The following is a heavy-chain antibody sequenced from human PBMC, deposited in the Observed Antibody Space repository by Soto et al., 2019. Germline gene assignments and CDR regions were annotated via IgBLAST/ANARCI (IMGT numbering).Heavy chain of an antibody. Sequence: QVQLVQSGAEVKKPGASVKVSCKASGYTFTSYAMHWVRQAPGQRLEWMGWINAGNGNTKYSQKFQGRVTITRDTSAITAYMELSSLRSEDTAVYYCARGPNPYYFDYWGQGTLVTVSS. V-gene: IGHV1-3*01. CDR1: GYTFTSYA. CDR2: INAGNGNT. J-gene: IGHJ4*02. CDR3: ARGPNPYYFDY.